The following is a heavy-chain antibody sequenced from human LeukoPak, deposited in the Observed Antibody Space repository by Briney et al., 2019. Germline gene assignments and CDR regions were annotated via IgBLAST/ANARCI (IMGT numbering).Heavy chain of an antibody. D-gene: IGHD5-12*01. V-gene: IGHV4-39*07. J-gene: IGHJ3*02. Sequence: SETLSLTCTVSGGSISTSNYYWGWVRQPPGKGLEWIGNIFYSGSTYYSPSLKSRVTISLDTSRNQFSLKLNSVTAADTAVYYCAKSNGYSLVDIWGQGTMVTVSS. CDR3: AKSNGYSLVDI. CDR2: IFYSGST. CDR1: GGSISTSNYY.